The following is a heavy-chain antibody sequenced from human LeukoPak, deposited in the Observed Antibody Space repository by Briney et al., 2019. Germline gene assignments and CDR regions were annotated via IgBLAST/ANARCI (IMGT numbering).Heavy chain of an antibody. J-gene: IGHJ4*02. Sequence: GGSLRLSCAASGFTFSLYAMNWVRQAPGKGLEWGSYINDDSSDIHYAGSVRGRFTISRDDARKTLYLQLSSLRVEDTAVYCARDTFQPGLIDSWGQGTLVTVSS. V-gene: IGHV3-21*05. CDR1: GFTFSLYA. CDR3: ARDTFQPGLIDS. D-gene: IGHD2-2*01. CDR2: INDDSSDI.